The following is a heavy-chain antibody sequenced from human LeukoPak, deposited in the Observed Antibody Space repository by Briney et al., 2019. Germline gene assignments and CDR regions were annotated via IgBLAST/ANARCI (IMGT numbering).Heavy chain of an antibody. J-gene: IGHJ6*02. D-gene: IGHD3-3*01. CDR2: ISYDGSSK. V-gene: IGHV3-30-3*01. Sequence: GGSLRLSCAASEFTFSNYAMHRVREAPGKGLEGVAVISYDGSSKYYADSVKGRFTLSRDNSKNTLYLQMNSLRGEDTAVYYCARDRWFWSGYTYGMDVWGQGTTVTVSS. CDR1: EFTFSNYA. CDR3: ARDRWFWSGYTYGMDV.